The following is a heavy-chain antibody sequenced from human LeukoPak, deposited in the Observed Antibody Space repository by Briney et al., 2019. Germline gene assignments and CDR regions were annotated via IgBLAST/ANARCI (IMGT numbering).Heavy chain of an antibody. D-gene: IGHD4/OR15-4a*01. CDR2: VYYSGTT. CDR1: GVSISYYY. CDR3: AREDPQTRVPEGMDV. J-gene: IGHJ6*02. V-gene: IGHV4-59*01. Sequence: SETLSLTCTVSGVSISYYYWSWVRQSPGKGLEWIGYVYYSGTTNYNPSLKSRVTISVDSSKNQFSLQLRSVTAADTAVYYCAREDPQTRVPEGMDVWGQGTTVTVSS.